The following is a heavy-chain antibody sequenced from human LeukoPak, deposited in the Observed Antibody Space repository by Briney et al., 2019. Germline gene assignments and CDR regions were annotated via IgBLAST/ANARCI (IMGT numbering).Heavy chain of an antibody. J-gene: IGHJ4*02. Sequence: SQTLSLTCAVSGGSISSGGYSWSWIRQPPGKGLEWIGYIYYSGSTNYNPSLKSRVTISVDTSKNQFSLKLSSVTAADTAVYYCARVGSPRTTMVRGIYFDYWGQGTLVTVSS. CDR3: ARVGSPRTTMVRGIYFDY. V-gene: IGHV4-30-4*07. CDR2: IYYSGST. D-gene: IGHD3-10*01. CDR1: GGSISSGGYS.